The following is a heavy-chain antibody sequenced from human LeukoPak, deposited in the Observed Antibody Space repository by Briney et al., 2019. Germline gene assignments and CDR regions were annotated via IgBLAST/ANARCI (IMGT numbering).Heavy chain of an antibody. CDR3: AKGGSLYDRFLDYYYCYYMDV. CDR1: GFTFSSYS. Sequence: GGSLRLFCAASGFTFSSYSMDWVRQAPGKGLEWVSSISSSISYIYYADSVKGRFTISRDNSKNTLYLQLNSLRAEDTAVYYCAKGGSLYDRFLDYYYCYYMDVWGKGTTVTISS. CDR2: ISSSISYI. J-gene: IGHJ6*03. V-gene: IGHV3-21*01. D-gene: IGHD3-22*01.